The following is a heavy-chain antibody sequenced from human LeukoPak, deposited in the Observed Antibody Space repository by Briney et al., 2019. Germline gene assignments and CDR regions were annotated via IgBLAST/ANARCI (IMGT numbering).Heavy chain of an antibody. V-gene: IGHV3-30-3*01. CDR2: ISYDGSNK. CDR1: GFTFSSYA. Sequence: GGSLRLSCAASGFTFSSYAMHWVRQAPGKGLEWVAVISYDGSNKYYADSVKGRFTISRDNSKNSLYLQMNSLRAEDTAVYYCARARRRRDVDTAMVQFDYWGQGTLVTVSS. J-gene: IGHJ4*02. D-gene: IGHD5-18*01. CDR3: ARARRRRDVDTAMVQFDY.